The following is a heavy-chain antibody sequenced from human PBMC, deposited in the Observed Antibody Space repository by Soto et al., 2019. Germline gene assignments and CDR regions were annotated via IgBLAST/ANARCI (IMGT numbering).Heavy chain of an antibody. CDR2: IYHSGST. D-gene: IGHD3-10*01. CDR3: ASTLLWFGASNGGWLDP. CDR1: GGSISSSNW. V-gene: IGHV4-4*02. J-gene: IGHJ5*02. Sequence: VSGGSISSSNWWSWVRQPPGKGLEWIGEIYHSGSTNYNPSLKSRITISVDKSKNQFSLKLSSVTAADTAVYYCASTLLWFGASNGGWLDPWGQGTLVTVSS.